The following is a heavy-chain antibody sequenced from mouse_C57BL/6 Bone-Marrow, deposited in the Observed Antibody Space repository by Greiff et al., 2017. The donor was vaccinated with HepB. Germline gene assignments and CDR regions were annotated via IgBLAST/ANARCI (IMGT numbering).Heavy chain of an antibody. D-gene: IGHD1-1*01. Sequence: QVQLQQPGAELVMPGASVKLSCKASGYTFTSYWMHWVKQRPGQGLEWIGEIDPSDSYTNYNQKFKGKSTLTVDKSSSTAYMQLSSLTSEDSAVYYCAREFPYYYGSSYDYAMDYWVQGTSVTVSS. V-gene: IGHV1-69*01. CDR1: GYTFTSYW. CDR2: IDPSDSYT. J-gene: IGHJ4*01. CDR3: AREFPYYYGSSYDYAMDY.